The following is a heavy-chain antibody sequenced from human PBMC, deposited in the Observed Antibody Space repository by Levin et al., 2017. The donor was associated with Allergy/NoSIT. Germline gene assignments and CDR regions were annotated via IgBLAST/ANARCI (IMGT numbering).Heavy chain of an antibody. D-gene: IGHD2-8*01. CDR1: GGSITSSSYY. CDR2: IYYSGST. CDR3: ARDEMVHEIQYYYGMDV. J-gene: IGHJ6*02. V-gene: IGHV4-39*07. Sequence: PGGSLRLSCTVSGGSITSSSYYWGWIRQPPGKGLEWIGNIYYSGSTYYNPSLRSRVTISVDTSKNQFSLKMSSVTAADTAVYYCARDEMVHEIQYYYGMDVWGQGTTVTVSS.